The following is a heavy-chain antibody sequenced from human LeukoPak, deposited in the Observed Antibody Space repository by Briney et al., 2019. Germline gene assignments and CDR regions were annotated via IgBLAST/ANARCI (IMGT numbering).Heavy chain of an antibody. Sequence: SETLSLTCTVAGDSFSGTNYHWGWIRQPPGKGLEWIGSVFHSGTTYYNPSLKSRVSISIDTSKNQFSLNVTSVTAADTAIYYCAREIEEEQRITVSGKVIMVWFDHWGQGTLVTVSS. J-gene: IGHJ5*02. V-gene: IGHV4-39*07. CDR1: GDSFSGTNYH. CDR2: VFHSGTT. CDR3: AREIEEEQRITVSGKVIMVWFDH. D-gene: IGHD3-3*01.